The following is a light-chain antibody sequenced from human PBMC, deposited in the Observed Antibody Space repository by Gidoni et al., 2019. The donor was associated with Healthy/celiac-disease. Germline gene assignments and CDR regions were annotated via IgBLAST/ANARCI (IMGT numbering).Light chain of an antibody. CDR2: VAS. CDR1: QSFSSN. CDR3: QQYNNWPLWT. Sequence: EIVMTHSPATLSVSPGERATLSCRASQSFSSNLTWYQQKPGQAPRLLIYVASTRATGIPARFSGSGSGTEFTLTISSLQSEDFAVYYCQQYNNWPLWTFGQGTKVEIK. V-gene: IGKV3-15*01. J-gene: IGKJ1*01.